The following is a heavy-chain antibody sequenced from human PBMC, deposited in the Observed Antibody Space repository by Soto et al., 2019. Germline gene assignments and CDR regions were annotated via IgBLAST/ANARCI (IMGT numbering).Heavy chain of an antibody. V-gene: IGHV1-18*01. CDR1: GYTFTSYG. CDR3: ARDVPNIVVVPAELGDNWFDP. CDR2: ISAYNGNT. D-gene: IGHD2-2*01. J-gene: IGHJ5*02. Sequence: QVQLVQSGAEVKKPGASVKVSCKASGYTFTSYGISWVRQAPGQGLEWMGWISAYNGNTNYAQKLQGRVTMTTDTSTSTAYMELRSLRSDDTAVYYCARDVPNIVVVPAELGDNWFDPWGQGTLVTVSS.